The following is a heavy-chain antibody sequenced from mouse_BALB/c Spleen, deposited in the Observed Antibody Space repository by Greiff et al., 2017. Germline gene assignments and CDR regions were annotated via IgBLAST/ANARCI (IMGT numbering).Heavy chain of an antibody. J-gene: IGHJ1*01. V-gene: IGHV5-4*02. CDR2: ISDGGSYT. CDR1: GFTFSDYY. D-gene: IGHD1-1*01. CDR3: ARSNYYGSSGYFDV. Sequence: EVHLVESGGGLVKPGGSLKLSCAASGFTFSDYYMYWVRQTPEKRLEWVATISDGGSYTYYPDSVKGRFTISRDNAKNNLYLQMSSLKSEDTAMYYCARSNYYGSSGYFDVWGAGTTVTVSS.